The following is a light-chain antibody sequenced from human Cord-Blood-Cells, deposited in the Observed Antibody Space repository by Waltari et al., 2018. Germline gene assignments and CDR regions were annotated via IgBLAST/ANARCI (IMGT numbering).Light chain of an antibody. CDR2: EDS. Sequence: QSALTQPPSASGSPGPSVTISCTGTSSDVGGYNYVSWYQQHPGKAPKLMIYEDSKRPSGVPDRFSGSKSGNTASLTVSGLQAEDEADYYCSSYAGSNNGVFGGGTKLTVL. CDR3: SSYAGSNNGV. V-gene: IGLV2-8*01. J-gene: IGLJ3*02. CDR1: SSDVGGYNY.